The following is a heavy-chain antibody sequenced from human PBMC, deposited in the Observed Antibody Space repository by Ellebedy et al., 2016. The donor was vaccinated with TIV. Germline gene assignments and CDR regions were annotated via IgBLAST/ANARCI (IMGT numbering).Heavy chain of an antibody. D-gene: IGHD3-10*01. V-gene: IGHV4-39*07. CDR2: IYYSGST. Sequence: SETLSLXXTVSGVSFSSKNYWGCVRQTPEKGLEWIATIYYSGSTYSNPSLQSRVTISVDTSKNQFSLKLTSVTAADTALYYCVGAPSGSASYFLSPFDYWGQGILITVSS. J-gene: IGHJ4*02. CDR1: GVSFSSKNY. CDR3: VGAPSGSASYFLSPFDY.